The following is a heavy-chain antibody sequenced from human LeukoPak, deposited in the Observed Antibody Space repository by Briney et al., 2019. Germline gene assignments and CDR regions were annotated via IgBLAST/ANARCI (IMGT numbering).Heavy chain of an antibody. CDR2: ISSSGSIT. V-gene: IGHV3-48*03. J-gene: IGHJ4*02. CDR1: GFIFSSHE. D-gene: IGHD1-20*01. Sequence: GGSLRLPCAVSGFIFSSHEMKWVRQAPGKGLEGVSYISSSGSITYYADSVKGRFTISRDNAKKSLYLQMNSLRAEDTAVYYCARLTVSTSEVIFDYWRQGSLVTVSS. CDR3: ARLTVSTSEVIFDY.